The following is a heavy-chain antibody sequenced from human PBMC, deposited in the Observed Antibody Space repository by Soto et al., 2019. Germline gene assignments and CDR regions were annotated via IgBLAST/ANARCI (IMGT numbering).Heavy chain of an antibody. Sequence: SVKVSCKASGGTFSSDSFSWVRQAPGQGLEWMGGIIPMFDTPIYAQKFQDRVTITADESTSTAYMQLSSLRSGDTAVYYCARAGELPYYYYGMDVWGQGTTVTVSS. CDR1: GGTFSSDS. V-gene: IGHV1-69*13. CDR3: ARAGELPYYYYGMDV. J-gene: IGHJ6*02. CDR2: IIPMFDTP. D-gene: IGHD1-7*01.